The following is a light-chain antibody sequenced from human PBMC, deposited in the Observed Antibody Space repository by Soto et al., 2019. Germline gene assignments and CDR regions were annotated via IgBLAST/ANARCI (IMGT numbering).Light chain of an antibody. Sequence: DVQMTQSPSSLSASVGNRVTIACRASHDIRNYLAWYQHKSGKVPKLLIYAASTLQSGAPSRFSGSGYGTDFTLTISSLHPEDVATYYCQKYDTARTFGQGTKVEI. CDR3: QKYDTART. CDR2: AAS. V-gene: IGKV1-27*01. CDR1: HDIRNY. J-gene: IGKJ1*01.